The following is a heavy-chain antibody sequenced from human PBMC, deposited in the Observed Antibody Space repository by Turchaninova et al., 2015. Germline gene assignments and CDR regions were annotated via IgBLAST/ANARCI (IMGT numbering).Heavy chain of an antibody. CDR3: ARFFDY. CDR1: GVSISSRTYH. CDR2: ISYSGNT. J-gene: IGHJ4*02. V-gene: IGHV4-39*07. Sequence: QLQLQESGPGLVKPSETLSLTCTVSGVSISSRTYHWGWIRQPPGKGLEWVGSISYSGNTYYNPSLKSRVTISVDTSKNQFSLKLSSVTAADTAVYYCARFFDYWGQGTLVTVSS.